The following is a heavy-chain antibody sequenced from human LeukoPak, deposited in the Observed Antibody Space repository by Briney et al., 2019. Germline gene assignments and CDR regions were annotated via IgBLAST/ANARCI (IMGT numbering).Heavy chain of an antibody. J-gene: IGHJ6*02. CDR3: AKDIGSGWFYGMDV. D-gene: IGHD6-19*01. V-gene: IGHV3-9*01. CDR2: ISWNSGGI. CDR1: GFTFDDYA. Sequence: PGRSLRLSCAASGFTFDDYAMHWVRQAPGKGLEWVSGISWNSGGIGYADSVKGRFTISRDNAKNSLYLQMNSLRAEDTALYYCAKDIGSGWFYGMDVWGQGTTVTVSS.